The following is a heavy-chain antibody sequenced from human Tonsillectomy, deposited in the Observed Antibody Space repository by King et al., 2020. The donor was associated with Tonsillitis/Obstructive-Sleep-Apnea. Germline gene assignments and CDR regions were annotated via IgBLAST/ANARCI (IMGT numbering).Heavy chain of an antibody. CDR1: GFSLSTSGVG. Sequence: TLKESGPTLVKPTQTLTLTCTFSGFSLSTSGVGVGWIRQPPGKALEWLALIFWDYDKGYIPSLKSRLTITKDTSKNQVVLTMTNMDPVDTATYYCAHRVGAKYFQNWGQGTLITVSS. V-gene: IGHV2-5*02. J-gene: IGHJ1*01. CDR2: IFWDYDK. D-gene: IGHD3-3*01. CDR3: AHRVGAKYFQN.